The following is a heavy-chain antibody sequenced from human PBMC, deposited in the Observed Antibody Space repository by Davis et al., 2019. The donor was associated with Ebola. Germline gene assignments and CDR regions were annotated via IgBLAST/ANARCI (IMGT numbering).Heavy chain of an antibody. CDR2: ISSSSSYI. V-gene: IGHV3-21*01. CDR1: GFTFSSYA. Sequence: GESLKISCAASGFTFSSYAMSWVRQAPGKGLEWVSSISSSSSYIYYADSVKGRFTISRDNSKSTLYLQMNSLTAGDTAVYYCALSGPDDGINFYYMDVWGKGTTVTVSS. J-gene: IGHJ6*03. CDR3: ALSGPDDGINFYYMDV. D-gene: IGHD1-14*01.